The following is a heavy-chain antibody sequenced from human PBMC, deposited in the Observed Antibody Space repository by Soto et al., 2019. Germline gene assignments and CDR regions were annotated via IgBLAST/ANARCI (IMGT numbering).Heavy chain of an antibody. J-gene: IGHJ3*01. CDR2: ISDDGKNK. Sequence: QVQLVQSGGGVVQAGRSLRLSCAASGFTFRTYGMHWVRQAPGKGLEWVAVISDDGKNKYNLASVEGRFTISRDNFKNMLFLQMYGLRTEDTAVYYCAKGGGYTSGTNDAFDFLGPGTMVTVSS. D-gene: IGHD5-18*01. V-gene: IGHV3-30*18. CDR3: AKGGGYTSGTNDAFDF. CDR1: GFTFRTYG.